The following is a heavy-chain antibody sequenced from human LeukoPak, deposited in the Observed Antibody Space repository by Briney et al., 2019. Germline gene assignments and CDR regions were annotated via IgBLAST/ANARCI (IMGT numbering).Heavy chain of an antibody. V-gene: IGHV1-18*01. CDR3: ARDMRHYRYYESDEYYFNFEY. D-gene: IGHD3-22*01. J-gene: IGHJ4*02. CDR1: GYIFTSYG. CDR2: ISANNGHT. Sequence: ASVRVSCKASGYIFTSYGLSWVRQAPGQGLEWMGWISANNGHTHYAQKFQGRLTITRDMSTRTVDMELRSLRSDDTAVYYCARDMRHYRYYESDEYYFNFEYWGQGTLVTVSS.